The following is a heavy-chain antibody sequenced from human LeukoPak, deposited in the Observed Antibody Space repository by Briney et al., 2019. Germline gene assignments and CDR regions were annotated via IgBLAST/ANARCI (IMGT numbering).Heavy chain of an antibody. D-gene: IGHD3-9*01. V-gene: IGHV4-4*07. Sequence: SETLSLTCSVSGGSISRYYWSWIRQTAGKGLEWIGRISISGSTNYNPSLESRLTVSIDTSKSQVSLRLSSVTAADTAVYYCARPLFDILTGYGTDWFDPWGQGTLVTVSS. CDR1: GGSISRYY. CDR2: ISISGST. J-gene: IGHJ5*02. CDR3: ARPLFDILTGYGTDWFDP.